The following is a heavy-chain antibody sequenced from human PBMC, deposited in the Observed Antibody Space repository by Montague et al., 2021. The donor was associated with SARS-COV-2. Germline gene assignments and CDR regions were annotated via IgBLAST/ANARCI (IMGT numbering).Heavy chain of an antibody. J-gene: IGHJ6*03. CDR2: IYYSGST. D-gene: IGHD3-3*01. Sequence: SETLSLTCTVSGGSISSYYWSWIRQPPGKGLEWIGYIYYSGSTNYNPSLKSRVTISVDTSKNQFSLKLSSVTAADTAVYSCARVVGDYDFWSGQYYYYYYMDDWGQGTPVTVSS. CDR1: GGSISSYY. CDR3: ARVVGDYDFWSGQYYYYYYMDD. V-gene: IGHV4-59*01.